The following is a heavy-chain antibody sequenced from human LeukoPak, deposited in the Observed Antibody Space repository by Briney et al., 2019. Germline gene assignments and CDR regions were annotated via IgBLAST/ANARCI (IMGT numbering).Heavy chain of an antibody. Sequence: PGRSLRLSCAASGFTSSSYAMSWVRRAPRQGLEWVSGISGSGGRTYYGDSVKGRFTISRDNSKNTLYLQMNSLRAEDTAVYYCATRGRNNGVDYWGQGTQVTVSS. CDR1: GFTSSSYA. D-gene: IGHD2-8*01. V-gene: IGHV3-23*01. CDR2: ISGSGGRT. CDR3: ATRGRNNGVDY. J-gene: IGHJ4*02.